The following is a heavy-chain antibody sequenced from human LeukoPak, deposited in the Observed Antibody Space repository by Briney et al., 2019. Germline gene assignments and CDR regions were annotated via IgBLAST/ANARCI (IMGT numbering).Heavy chain of an antibody. V-gene: IGHV1-2*02. CDR3: AREHCSANSCDKAYYNALDV. CDR1: GYSFTSYY. D-gene: IGHD2-15*01. J-gene: IGHJ6*02. Sequence: GASVKLSCTASGYSFTSYYLQWVRLAPGQGLEWMGWINPKSGGIEYAQRFQGRVTMTRDTSTSTAYMELSRLRSDDTAVYYCAREHCSANSCDKAYYNALDVWGQGTTVTVSS. CDR2: INPKSGGI.